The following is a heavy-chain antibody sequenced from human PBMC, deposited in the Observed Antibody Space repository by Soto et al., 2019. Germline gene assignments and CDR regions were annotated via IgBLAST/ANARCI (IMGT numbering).Heavy chain of an antibody. V-gene: IGHV2-26*01. D-gene: IGHD2-15*01. J-gene: IGHJ6*02. Sequence: QVTLKESGPVLVRPTEPLTLTCTVSGFSLNNTRVGVSWIRQPPGKAPEWLAHIFSIDEKSYSTSLRTRITISKDISKGQVFFIMTNMVTLGTATYFCARIPSYGSTWEYYIYYYGMDVWGPGTTVTVSS. CDR2: IFSIDEK. CDR1: GFSLNNTRVG. CDR3: ARIPSYGSTWEYYIYYYGMDV.